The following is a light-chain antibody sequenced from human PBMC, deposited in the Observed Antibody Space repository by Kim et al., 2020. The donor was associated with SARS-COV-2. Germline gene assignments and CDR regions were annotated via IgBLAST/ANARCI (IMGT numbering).Light chain of an antibody. CDR2: DVN. V-gene: IGLV2-8*01. J-gene: IGLJ2*01. Sequence: QSALTQPPSASGSPGQSVTISCTGTSSDVGEYNYVSWYQQHPGRAPKLLIYDVNKRPSAVPDRFSGSKSGNTASLTVSGLQPEDEADYFCSSYAGASKVVFGGGTQLTVL. CDR1: SSDVGEYNY. CDR3: SSYAGASKVV.